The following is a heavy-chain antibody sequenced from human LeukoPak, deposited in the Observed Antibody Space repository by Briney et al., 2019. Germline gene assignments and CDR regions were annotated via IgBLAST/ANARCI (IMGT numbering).Heavy chain of an antibody. Sequence: ASVKVSCKASGYTFTSYGISWVRQAPGQGLEWMGWISAYNGNTNYAQKLQGRVTMTTDTSTSTAYMELRSLRSEDTAVYYCAREGSMGYDSSGPTLDAFDIWGQGTMVTVSS. D-gene: IGHD3-22*01. J-gene: IGHJ3*02. CDR1: GYTFTSYG. CDR2: ISAYNGNT. CDR3: AREGSMGYDSSGPTLDAFDI. V-gene: IGHV1-18*01.